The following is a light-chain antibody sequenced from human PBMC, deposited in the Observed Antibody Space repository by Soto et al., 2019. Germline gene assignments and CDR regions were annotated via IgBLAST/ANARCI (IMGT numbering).Light chain of an antibody. CDR2: GDT. Sequence: QSVLTQPPSVSGAPGQRVTISCTGSSSNIGATYDVHWYQQPPGTAPKLLIYGDTNRPSGVPDRFSGSKSGTSASLAITGLQPEDEADYYCQSYDSSLTAYVFGTGTKVTVL. V-gene: IGLV1-40*01. CDR1: SSNIGATYD. J-gene: IGLJ1*01. CDR3: QSYDSSLTAYV.